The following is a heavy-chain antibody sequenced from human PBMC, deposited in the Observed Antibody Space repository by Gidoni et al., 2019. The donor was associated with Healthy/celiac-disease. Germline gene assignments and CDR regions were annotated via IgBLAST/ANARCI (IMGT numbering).Heavy chain of an antibody. Sequence: EVQLLESGGGLVQPGGSLRLSCAASGFTFSSYAMSWVRQAPGKGREWVSAISGSGGSTYYADSVKGRFTISRDNSKNTLYLQMNSLRAEDTAVYYCAGENWNDDAAFDYWGQGTLVTVSS. V-gene: IGHV3-23*01. CDR3: AGENWNDDAAFDY. CDR1: GFTFSSYA. J-gene: IGHJ4*02. CDR2: ISGSGGST. D-gene: IGHD1-1*01.